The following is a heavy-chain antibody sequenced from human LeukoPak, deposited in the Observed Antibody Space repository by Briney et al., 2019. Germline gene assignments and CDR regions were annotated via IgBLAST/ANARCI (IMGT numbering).Heavy chain of an antibody. J-gene: IGHJ6*03. CDR1: GYYFTSYW. D-gene: IGHD2-8*01. CDR3: ARLPGMGYMDV. Sequence: GESLKISCQTSGYYFTSYWIGWVRQIPGKGLEWMGIIYPRDSDTRYSPSFQGQVTISVDSSIRTAYLHWTSLKPSDTAMYYCARLPGMGYMDVWGKGTTVTVSS. CDR2: IYPRDSDT. V-gene: IGHV5-51*01.